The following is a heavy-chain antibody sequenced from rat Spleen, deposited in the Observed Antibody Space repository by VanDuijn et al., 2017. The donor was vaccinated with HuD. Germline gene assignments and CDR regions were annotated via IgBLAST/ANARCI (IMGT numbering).Heavy chain of an antibody. V-gene: IGHV3-4*01. CDR1: GYTITSGY. D-gene: IGHD4-3*01. J-gene: IGHJ2*01. CDR3: ARKAIRGFDY. Sequence: EIQLQESGPGLVKPSQSLSLTCSVTGYTITSGYDWSWIRKFPGNKMESMGYISYSGSTNYNPSLKSRVSITRDTSKNQFFLQLNSGTTEETATYYCARKAIRGFDYWGQGVMVTVSS. CDR2: ISYSGST.